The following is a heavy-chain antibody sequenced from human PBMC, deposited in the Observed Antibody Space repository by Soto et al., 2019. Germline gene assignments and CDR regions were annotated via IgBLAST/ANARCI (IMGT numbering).Heavy chain of an antibody. D-gene: IGHD3-3*01. CDR1: GFTFSSYS. CDR2: ISSSSSYI. Sequence: EVQLVESGGGLVKPGGSLRLSCAASGFTFSSYSMNWVRQAPGKGLEWVSSISSSSSYIYYADSVKGRFTISRDNAKNSLYLQMNSLRAEDTAVNYCARDLDYDFWSGYYTPYYYYGMDVWGQGTTVTVSS. V-gene: IGHV3-21*01. J-gene: IGHJ6*02. CDR3: ARDLDYDFWSGYYTPYYYYGMDV.